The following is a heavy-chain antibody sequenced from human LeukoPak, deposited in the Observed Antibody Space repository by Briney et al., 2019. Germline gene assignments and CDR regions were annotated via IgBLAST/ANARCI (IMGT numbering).Heavy chain of an antibody. D-gene: IGHD4-11*01. J-gene: IGHJ4*02. Sequence: ASETLSLTCTVSGVSISSSNSYWGWIRQPPGKGLEWIGSIYYSGSTYYNPSLKSRVTISVDTSKNQFSLKLSSVTAADTAVYYCARLSTVTTSFDYWGQGTLVTVSS. CDR1: GVSISSSNSY. V-gene: IGHV4-39*07. CDR2: IYYSGST. CDR3: ARLSTVTTSFDY.